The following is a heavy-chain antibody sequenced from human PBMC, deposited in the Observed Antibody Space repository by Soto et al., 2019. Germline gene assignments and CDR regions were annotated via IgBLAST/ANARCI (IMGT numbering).Heavy chain of an antibody. CDR1: GFIFDDYG. D-gene: IGHD1-26*01. J-gene: IGHJ4*02. V-gene: IGHV3-20*04. CDR3: VRDASLNFDY. CDR2: VDWNGGST. Sequence: EVQLVESGGGVLRPGESLRLSCAASGFIFDDYGMSWARQAPGKGLEWVCGVDWNGGSTGYADSVKGRFTISRDNAKNFLFLQMNSLRVEDTAFYYCVRDASLNFDYWGQGTLVTVSS.